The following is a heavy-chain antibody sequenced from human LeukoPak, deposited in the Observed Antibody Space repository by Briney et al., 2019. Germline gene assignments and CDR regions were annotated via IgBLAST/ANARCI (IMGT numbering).Heavy chain of an antibody. D-gene: IGHD2-8*01. Sequence: GASVKVSCKASGYTSTGYYMHWVRQAPGQGLEWMGWINPNSGGTNYAQKFQGRVTMTRDTSISTAYMELSRLRSDDTAVYYCARGGYCTNGVCSHDALDIWGQGTMVTVSS. CDR2: INPNSGGT. V-gene: IGHV1-2*02. J-gene: IGHJ3*02. CDR3: ARGGYCTNGVCSHDALDI. CDR1: GYTSTGYY.